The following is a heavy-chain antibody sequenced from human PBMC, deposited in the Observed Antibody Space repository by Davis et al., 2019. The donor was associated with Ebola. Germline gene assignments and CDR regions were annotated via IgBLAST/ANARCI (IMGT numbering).Heavy chain of an antibody. CDR2: IYYSGST. CDR1: GGSISSYY. V-gene: IGHV4-59*12. D-gene: IGHD2-2*02. Sequence: PSETLSLTCTVPGGSISSYYWSWIRQPPGKGLEWIGYIYYSGSTNYNPSLKSRVTLSVDTSKNQFSLKLSSVTAADTAVYYCARGDVVVVPAALHSPIYYGMDVWGQGTTVTVSS. CDR3: ARGDVVVVPAALHSPIYYGMDV. J-gene: IGHJ6*02.